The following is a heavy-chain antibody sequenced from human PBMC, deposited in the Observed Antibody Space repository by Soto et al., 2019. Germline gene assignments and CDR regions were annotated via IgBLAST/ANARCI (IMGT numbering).Heavy chain of an antibody. J-gene: IGHJ4*02. D-gene: IGHD2-15*01. CDR3: ARESRYCSGGSCYFLPGIDY. V-gene: IGHV1-69*12. Sequence: QVQLVQSGAEVKKPGSSVKVSCKASGGTFSSYAISWVRQAPGQGLEWMGGVIPIFVTANYAQKFQGSVTITADESTSTAYMELSSLRSEDTAVYYCARESRYCSGGSCYFLPGIDYWGQGTLVTVSS. CDR1: GGTFSSYA. CDR2: VIPIFVTA.